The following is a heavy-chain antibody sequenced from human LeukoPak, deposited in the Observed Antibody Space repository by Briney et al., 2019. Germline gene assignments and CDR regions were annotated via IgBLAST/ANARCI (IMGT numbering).Heavy chain of an antibody. CDR1: GDSFSGHY. V-gene: IGHV4-34*01. CDR2: ITDGGRT. D-gene: IGHD2-2*01. Sequence: SEALSLTCAVYGDSFSGHYWSWIRQPPGKGLEWIGEITDGGRTSYSPSLKSRATISIVPSQSQFSLQLDSVTAADTAIYYCVRRTRVAMPNALDLISDFWGQGTLVTVSS. J-gene: IGHJ4*02. CDR3: VRRTRVAMPNALDLISDF.